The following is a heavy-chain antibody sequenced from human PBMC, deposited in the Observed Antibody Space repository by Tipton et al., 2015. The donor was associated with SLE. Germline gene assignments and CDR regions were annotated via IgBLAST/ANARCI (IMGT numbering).Heavy chain of an antibody. CDR3: ARAAHSSGLWYFDL. CDR1: GGSFSGYY. J-gene: IGHJ2*01. D-gene: IGHD3-22*01. V-gene: IGHV4-34*01. Sequence: GLVKPSETLSLTCAVYGGSFSGYYWSWIRQPPGKGLEWIGEINHSGSTNYNPSLKSRVTISVGTSKNQFSLKLSSVTAADTAVYYCARAAHSSGLWYFDLWGGCTRVTVSS. CDR2: INHSGST.